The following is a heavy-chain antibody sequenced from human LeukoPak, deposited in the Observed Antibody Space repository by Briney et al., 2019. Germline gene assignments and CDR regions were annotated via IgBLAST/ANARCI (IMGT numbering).Heavy chain of an antibody. D-gene: IGHD3-22*01. V-gene: IGHV4-59*01. CDR2: TYYSGST. J-gene: IGHJ4*02. CDR3: TRLSYYYDSSGGHYYFDY. Sequence: SETLSLTCTVSGGSISGYYWSWIRQPPGKGLEWIGYTYYSGSTNYNPSLKSRVTISVDTSKNQFSLKLRSVTAADTAVYYCTRLSYYYDSSGGHYYFDYWGQGTLVTVSS. CDR1: GGSISGYY.